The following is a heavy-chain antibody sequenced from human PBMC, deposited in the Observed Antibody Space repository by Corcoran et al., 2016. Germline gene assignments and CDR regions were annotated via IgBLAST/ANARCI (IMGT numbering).Heavy chain of an antibody. J-gene: IGHJ5*01. CDR3: ARGVVGSSGWFDY. CDR2: INHSGST. V-gene: IGHV4-34*01. Sequence: QVQLQQWGAGLLKPSETLSLTCAVYGGSFSGYYWSWIRQPPGKGLEWIGEINHSGSTNYNPSLKSRVPISVDTSKNQFSLKLSSVTAADTAVYYGARGVVGSSGWFDYWGQGTLVTVSS. D-gene: IGHD6-19*01. CDR1: GGSFSGYY.